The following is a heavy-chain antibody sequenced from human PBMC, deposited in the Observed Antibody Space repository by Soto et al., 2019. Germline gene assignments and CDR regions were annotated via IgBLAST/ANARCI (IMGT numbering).Heavy chain of an antibody. J-gene: IGHJ6*02. V-gene: IGHV3-33*01. D-gene: IGHD3-10*01. CDR1: GFTFSSYG. CDR2: IWYDGSNK. CDR3: ARAMYYYGSGSYPGSYYYYGTDV. Sequence: GGSLRLSCAASGFTFSSYGMHWVRQAPGKGLEWVAVIWYDGSNKYYADSVKGRFTISRDNSKNTLYLQMNSLRAEDTAVYYCARAMYYYGSGSYPGSYYYYGTDVWGQGTTVTVSS.